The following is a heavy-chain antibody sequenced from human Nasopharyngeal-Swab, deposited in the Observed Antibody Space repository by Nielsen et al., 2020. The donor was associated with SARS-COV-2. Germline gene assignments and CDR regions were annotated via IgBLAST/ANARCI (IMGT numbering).Heavy chain of an antibody. D-gene: IGHD2-15*01. J-gene: IGHJ6*02. CDR1: GFTVSSNY. V-gene: IGHV3-53*01. CDR3: AREGPGWPRGLYYGMDV. CDR2: IYSGGST. Sequence: GESLKISCAASGFTVSSNYMSWVRQAPGKGLEWVSVIYSGGSTYYADSVKGRFTISRDNSKNTLYLQMNSLRAEDTAVYYCAREGPGWPRGLYYGMDVWGQGTTVTASS.